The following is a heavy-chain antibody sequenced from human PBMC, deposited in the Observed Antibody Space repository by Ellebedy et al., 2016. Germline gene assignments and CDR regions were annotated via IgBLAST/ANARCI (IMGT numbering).Heavy chain of an antibody. V-gene: IGHV4-34*11. J-gene: IGHJ3*02. D-gene: IGHD5-18*01. CDR2: IYYTGST. CDR1: GGSFSGYY. Sequence: SETLSLTCAVYGGSFSGYYWSWIRQPPGKGLEWIGYIYYTGSTFYNPSLKSRATISVDTSKNQFSLKLSSVTAADTAVYYCARDHRYSYGDAFDIWGQGTMVTVSS. CDR3: ARDHRYSYGDAFDI.